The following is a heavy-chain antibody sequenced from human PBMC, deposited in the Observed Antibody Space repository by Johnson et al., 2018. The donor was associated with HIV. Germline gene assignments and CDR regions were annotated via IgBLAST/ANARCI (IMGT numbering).Heavy chain of an antibody. CDR2: INWNGGST. D-gene: IGHD3-10*01. Sequence: VQLVESGGGLVQPGGSLRLSCAASGFTFSSYWMSWVRQAPGKGLEWVSGINWNGGSTGYADSVKGRFTISRDNDKNTLYLEMGSLRVEDMAVYYCARSRGPMRKDAFDIWGQGTKVTVSS. CDR3: ARSRGPMRKDAFDI. J-gene: IGHJ3*02. V-gene: IGHV3-20*04. CDR1: GFTFSSYW.